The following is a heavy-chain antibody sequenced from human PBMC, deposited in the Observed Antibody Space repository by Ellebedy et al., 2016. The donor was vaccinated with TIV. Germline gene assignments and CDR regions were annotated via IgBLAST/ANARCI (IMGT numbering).Heavy chain of an antibody. Sequence: GESLKISCAASGFTFSNYWMHWVRQGPGKGLVWVSRSSSDGRSTSYADSVKGRFTISRDTAKNTLYLQMNSLRAEDTAVYYCARVEVGRSGPSNGMDVWGQGTTVTVSS. CDR2: SSSDGRST. CDR3: ARVEVGRSGPSNGMDV. CDR1: GFTFSNYW. D-gene: IGHD6-19*01. V-gene: IGHV3-74*01. J-gene: IGHJ6*02.